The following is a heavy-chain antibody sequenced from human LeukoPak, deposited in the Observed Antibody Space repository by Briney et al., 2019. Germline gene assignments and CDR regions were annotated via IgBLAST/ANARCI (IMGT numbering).Heavy chain of an antibody. J-gene: IGHJ4*02. CDR2: FNPNSGGT. CDR1: GYTFTGHH. V-gene: IGHV1-2*02. CDR3: ARVRYRLAETYIDY. D-gene: IGHD3-16*01. Sequence: GASVTVSCRASGYTFTGHHMHWVRQAPGQGLEWMGWFNPNSGGTHYAQKFQGRVTMTRDTSISTAYMELSRLRSDDTAVYYCARVRYRLAETYIDYWGQGTLVTVSS.